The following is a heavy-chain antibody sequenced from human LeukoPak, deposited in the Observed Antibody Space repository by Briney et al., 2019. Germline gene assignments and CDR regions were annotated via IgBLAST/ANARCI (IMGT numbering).Heavy chain of an antibody. CDR2: IWYDGSNK. CDR3: AKDLSNRDSRWYGFFDY. J-gene: IGHJ4*02. Sequence: PGGSLRLSCAASGFTFSSYGMHWVRRAPGKGLEWVAVIWYDGSNKYYADSVKGRFTISRDNSKNTLNLQMNSLRAEDTAVYYCAKDLSNRDSRWYGFFDYWGQGTLVTVSS. D-gene: IGHD6-19*01. CDR1: GFTFSSYG. V-gene: IGHV3-33*06.